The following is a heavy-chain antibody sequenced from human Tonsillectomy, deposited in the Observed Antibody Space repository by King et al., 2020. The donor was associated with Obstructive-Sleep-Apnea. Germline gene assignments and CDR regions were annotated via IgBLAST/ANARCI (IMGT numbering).Heavy chain of an antibody. Sequence: EVQLVESGGGLVKPGGSLRLSCAASGFTFSSYSMNWVRQAPGKGLEWVSSISSSSSYIYYADSVKGRFTISRDNAKNSLYLQMNSLRAEDTAVYYCAGGGSSGYYSYYFDYWGQGTLVTVSS. D-gene: IGHD3-22*01. CDR1: GFTFSSYS. CDR2: ISSSSSYI. V-gene: IGHV3-21*01. J-gene: IGHJ4*02. CDR3: AGGGSSGYYSYYFDY.